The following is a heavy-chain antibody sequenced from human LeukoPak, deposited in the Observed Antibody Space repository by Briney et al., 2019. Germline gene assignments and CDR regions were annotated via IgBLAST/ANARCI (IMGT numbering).Heavy chain of an antibody. CDR2: ISYDGSNK. V-gene: IGHV3-30*04. CDR3: ARQWLLRYFDY. J-gene: IGHJ4*02. Sequence: GSLRLSCAASGFTFSSYAMHWVRQAPGKGLEWVAVISYDGSNKYYADSVKGRFTISRDNSKNTLYLQMNSLRAEDTAVYYCARQWLLRYFDYWGQGTLVTVSS. D-gene: IGHD5-24*01. CDR1: GFTFSSYA.